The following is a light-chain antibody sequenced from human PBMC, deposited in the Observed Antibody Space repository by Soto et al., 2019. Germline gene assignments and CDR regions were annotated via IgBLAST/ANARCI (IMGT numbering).Light chain of an antibody. Sequence: DIQMTQSPSSLSASVGDRVTITCRASQGISNFLAWHQQKPGKVPKLLIYAASTLQSGVPSRFRGSGSGTDFTLTITSLQPEDVATYYCQKYNSAPWTFGQGTKVELK. CDR2: AAS. CDR1: QGISNF. J-gene: IGKJ1*01. V-gene: IGKV1-27*01. CDR3: QKYNSAPWT.